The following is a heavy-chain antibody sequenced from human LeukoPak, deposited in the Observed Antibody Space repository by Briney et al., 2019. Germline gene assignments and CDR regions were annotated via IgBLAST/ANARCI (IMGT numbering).Heavy chain of an antibody. Sequence: HSGGSLRLSCAASGFTFSSYWMHWVRQAPGKGLVWVSRINSDGSSTSYADSVKGRFTISRDNAKNTLYLQMNSLRAEDTAVYYCARGVEVVTATDAEYFQHWGQGTLVTVSS. D-gene: IGHD2-21*02. V-gene: IGHV3-74*01. CDR3: ARGVEVVTATDAEYFQH. CDR1: GFTFSSYW. J-gene: IGHJ1*01. CDR2: INSDGSST.